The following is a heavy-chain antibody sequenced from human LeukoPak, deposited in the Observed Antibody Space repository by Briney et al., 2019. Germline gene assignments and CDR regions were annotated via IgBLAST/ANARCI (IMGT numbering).Heavy chain of an antibody. CDR3: ARALTTVTDY. V-gene: IGHV3-7*04. D-gene: IGHD4-17*01. CDR1: GFTFSTYW. J-gene: IGHJ4*02. CDR2: INQDGSEK. Sequence: GGSLRLSCAASGFTFSTYWMSWVRQAPGKGLEWVANINQDGSEKYYVDSVKGRFTISRDNAKNSLYLYMNSLRTEDTAVYYCARALTTVTDYWGQGTLVTVSS.